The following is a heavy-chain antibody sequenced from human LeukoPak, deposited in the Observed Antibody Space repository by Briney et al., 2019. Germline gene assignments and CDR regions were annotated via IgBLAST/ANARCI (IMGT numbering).Heavy chain of an antibody. Sequence: PGGSLRLSCAASGFTFSSYAMSWVRQAPGKGLEWVSAISGSGGSTYYADSVKGRFTISRDNSKNTLYLQMNSLRAEDTAVYYCARARSCGGSCYSGAFDIWGQGTMVTVSS. V-gene: IGHV3-23*01. J-gene: IGHJ3*02. CDR1: GFTFSSYA. D-gene: IGHD2-15*01. CDR3: ARARSCGGSCYSGAFDI. CDR2: ISGSGGST.